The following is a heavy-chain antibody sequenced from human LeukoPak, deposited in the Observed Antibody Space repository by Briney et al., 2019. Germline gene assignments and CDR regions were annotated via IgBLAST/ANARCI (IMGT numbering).Heavy chain of an antibody. CDR1: GFTFSSYA. CDR2: ISSNGGST. D-gene: IGHD3-16*01. CDR3: VKEGDYGYYFDY. Sequence: SGGSLRLSCSASGFTFSSYAMDWVLQAPGKGLEYVSTISSNGGSTYYADSVKGSFTISRDDSKNTLYLRMSSLRAEDTAVYYCVKEGDYGYYFDYWGQGTLVTVSS. J-gene: IGHJ4*02. V-gene: IGHV3-64D*06.